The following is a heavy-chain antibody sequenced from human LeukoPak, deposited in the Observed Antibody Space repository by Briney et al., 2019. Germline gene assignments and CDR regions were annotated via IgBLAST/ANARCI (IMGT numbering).Heavy chain of an antibody. D-gene: IGHD6-13*01. Sequence: GGSLRLSCAASGFTFNSDSMNWVRQAPGKGLEWVSYITSSSSTIQYADSVKGRFIISRDNAKSSLYLQMNSLRAEDTPVYYCARERIAAGGLIDYWGQGTLVTVSS. J-gene: IGHJ4*02. V-gene: IGHV3-48*01. CDR1: GFTFNSDS. CDR3: ARERIAAGGLIDY. CDR2: ITSSSSTI.